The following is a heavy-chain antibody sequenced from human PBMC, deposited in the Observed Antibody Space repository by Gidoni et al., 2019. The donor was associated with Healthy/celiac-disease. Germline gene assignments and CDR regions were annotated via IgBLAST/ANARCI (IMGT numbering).Heavy chain of an antibody. V-gene: IGHV1-8*01. J-gene: IGHJ6*02. CDR2: MNPNSGNT. Sequence: QVQLVQSGAEVKKPGASVKVSCKASGYTFTTSDINWVRQATGQGLEWMGWMNPNSGNTVYAQKFRGRVTMTRNTSISTASREVSSLISEGTAVYYCASGQGIAAAVYYGMDVWGQGTTVTVSS. D-gene: IGHD6-13*01. CDR3: ASGQGIAAAVYYGMDV. CDR1: GYTFTTSD.